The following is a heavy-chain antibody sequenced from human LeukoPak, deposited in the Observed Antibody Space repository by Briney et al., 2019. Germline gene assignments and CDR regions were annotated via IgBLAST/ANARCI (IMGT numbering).Heavy chain of an antibody. Sequence: SETLSLTCTVSGGSMSSYYWSWTRQSPGKGLEWVGYISYSGTTNYNPSLKSRVTISLGTSKNRFSLNLTSVTAADTAVYYCARHDSGTSLALYPWGQGTLVTVSS. D-gene: IGHD3-10*01. CDR1: GGSMSSYY. V-gene: IGHV4-59*08. CDR3: ARHDSGTSLALYP. CDR2: ISYSGTT. J-gene: IGHJ5*02.